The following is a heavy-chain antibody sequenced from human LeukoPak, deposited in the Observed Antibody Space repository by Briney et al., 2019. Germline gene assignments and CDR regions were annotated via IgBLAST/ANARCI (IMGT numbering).Heavy chain of an antibody. CDR3: TTGGYYFDY. V-gene: IGHV3-15*01. Sequence: GGSLRLSCAGSGFTFSNGWMTWVRQAPGKGLEWVGRIKSIVGGGTLDYAAPVKGRFTISRDDSKNTVYLQMNGLKTEDTAVYYCTTGGYYFDYWGQGTLVTVSS. J-gene: IGHJ4*02. CDR2: IKSIVGGGTL. CDR1: GFTFSNGW.